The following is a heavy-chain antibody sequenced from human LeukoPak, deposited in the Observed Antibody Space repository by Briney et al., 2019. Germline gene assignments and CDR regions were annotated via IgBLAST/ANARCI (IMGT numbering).Heavy chain of an antibody. CDR1: GFTFSSSG. J-gene: IGHJ5*02. V-gene: IGHV3-21*06. Sequence: KTGGSLRLSCAASGFTFSSSGMNWVRQAPGKGLEWVSSISSTGNYIYFTESMKGRFTISRDNAKNSLFLQMNSLRAEDTAVYYCARGDCSSSSCFVFDPWGQGTLVSVAS. D-gene: IGHD2-15*01. CDR2: ISSTGNYI. CDR3: ARGDCSSSSCFVFDP.